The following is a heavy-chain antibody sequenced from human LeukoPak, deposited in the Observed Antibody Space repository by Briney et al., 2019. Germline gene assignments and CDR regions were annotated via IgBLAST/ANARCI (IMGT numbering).Heavy chain of an antibody. Sequence: GGSLRLSCAASGFTFSSYSMNWVRQAPGKGLEWVSSISSSSSYIYYADSVKGRFTISRDNAKNSLYLQMNSLRAEDTAVYYCARDGEQLPAKAGWFDPWGQGTLVTVSS. CDR1: GFTFSSYS. CDR3: ARDGEQLPAKAGWFDP. CDR2: ISSSSSYI. D-gene: IGHD6-13*01. V-gene: IGHV3-21*01. J-gene: IGHJ5*02.